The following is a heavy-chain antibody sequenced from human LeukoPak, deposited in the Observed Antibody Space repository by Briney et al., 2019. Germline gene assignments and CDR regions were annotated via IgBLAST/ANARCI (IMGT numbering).Heavy chain of an antibody. CDR2: IHPTDGST. J-gene: IGHJ4*02. CDR3: ARANGGGLDY. CDR1: GYTFSTYY. Sequence: GASVKLSCKTSGYTFSTYYMHWVRQAPGQGLEWLGIIHPTDGSTSYTQKIQGRVTMTRDTATGTVYLELSSLRSEDTAVYWCARANGGGLDYWGQGTLITVSS. V-gene: IGHV1-46*01. D-gene: IGHD3-10*01.